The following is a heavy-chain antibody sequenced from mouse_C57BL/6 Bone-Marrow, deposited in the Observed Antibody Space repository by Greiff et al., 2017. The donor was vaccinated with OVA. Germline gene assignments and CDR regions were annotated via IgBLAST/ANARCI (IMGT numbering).Heavy chain of an antibody. D-gene: IGHD2-4*01. Sequence: QVQLQQPGAELVMPGASVKLSCKASGYTFTSYWMHWVKQRPGQGLEWIGEIDPSDSYTHYNQKFKGKSTLTVDKSSSTAYMQLSSLTSEDSAVYYCATDSRAWFAYWGQGTLVTVSA. CDR2: IDPSDSYT. CDR3: ATDSRAWFAY. J-gene: IGHJ3*01. V-gene: IGHV1-69*01. CDR1: GYTFTSYW.